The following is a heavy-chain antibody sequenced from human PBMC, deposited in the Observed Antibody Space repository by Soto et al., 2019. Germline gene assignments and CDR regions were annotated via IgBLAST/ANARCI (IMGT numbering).Heavy chain of an antibody. J-gene: IGHJ6*03. V-gene: IGHV4-39*01. CDR3: ARLVDRNDFGDYYTAV. CDR2: IYYSGST. CDR1: GGSISSSSYY. Sequence: PSETLALTCTVSGGSISSSSYYGGWIRQPPGKGLEWIGSIYYSGSTYYNPSLKSRVTISVDTSKNQFSLKLSSVTAADTAVYYCARLVDRNDFGDYYTAVWGNGTTVPVSS. D-gene: IGHD3-3*01.